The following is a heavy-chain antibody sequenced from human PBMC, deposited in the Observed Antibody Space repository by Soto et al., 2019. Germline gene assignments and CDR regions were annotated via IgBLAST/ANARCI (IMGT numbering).Heavy chain of an antibody. D-gene: IGHD3-3*01. CDR3: ASGVTISDAFDI. Sequence: PSETLSLTCTVSGGSISSGDYYWSWIRQPPGKGLEWIGYIYYSGSTYYNPSLKSRVTISVDTSKNQFSLKLCFVTAADSAVYYCASGVTISDAFDIWGQGTMVSVS. CDR2: IYYSGST. CDR1: GGSISSGDYY. V-gene: IGHV4-30-4*01. J-gene: IGHJ3*02.